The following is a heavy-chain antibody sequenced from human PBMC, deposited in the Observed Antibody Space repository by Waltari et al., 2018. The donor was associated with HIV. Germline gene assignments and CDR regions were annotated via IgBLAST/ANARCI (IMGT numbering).Heavy chain of an antibody. Sequence: QVQLVQSGAEVKKPGSSVKVSCKASGGTFSSYAISWVRQAPGPGLEWMGGIIPIFGTANYAQKFQGRVTITADESTSTAYMELSSLRSEDTAVYYCARVPRYYDSSGYYPTYYGMDVWGQGTTVTVSS. CDR3: ARVPRYYDSSGYYPTYYGMDV. D-gene: IGHD3-22*01. V-gene: IGHV1-69*01. CDR1: GGTFSSYA. J-gene: IGHJ6*02. CDR2: IIPIFGTA.